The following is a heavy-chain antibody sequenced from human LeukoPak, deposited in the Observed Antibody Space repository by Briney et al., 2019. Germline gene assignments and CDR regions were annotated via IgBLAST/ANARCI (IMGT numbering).Heavy chain of an antibody. J-gene: IGHJ4*02. CDR3: AREIGSDYAGLVAFES. CDR1: GFTFSSYG. CDR2: ISYDGTNK. Sequence: PGGSLRLSCAASGFTFSSYGIHWVRQAPGKGLEWVAVISYDGTNKYYADSVKGRFTISRDNSKNTLYLQMNSLRPEDAAVYYCAREIGSDYAGLVAFESWGQGTLVTVSS. V-gene: IGHV3-30*03. D-gene: IGHD4-17*01.